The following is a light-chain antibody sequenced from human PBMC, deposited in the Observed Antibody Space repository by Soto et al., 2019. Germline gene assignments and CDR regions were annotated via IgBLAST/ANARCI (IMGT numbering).Light chain of an antibody. CDR2: EVS. V-gene: IGLV2-14*01. CDR1: SSDVGSYNY. J-gene: IGLJ1*01. CDR3: SSYTSSSTLPYV. Sequence: QSALTQPASVSGSPGQSITISCTGTSSDVGSYNYVSWYQQHPGKAPRLMIYEVSNRPSGVSNRFSGSKSGNTASLTISGLQAEYEADYYCSSYTSSSTLPYVFGTGTKVTVL.